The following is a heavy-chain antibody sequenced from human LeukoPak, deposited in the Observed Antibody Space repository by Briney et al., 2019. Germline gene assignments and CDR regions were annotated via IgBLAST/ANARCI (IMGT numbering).Heavy chain of an antibody. V-gene: IGHV4-59*01. CDR3: ARGRSYYDILTGHNWFDP. D-gene: IGHD3-9*01. Sequence: PSETLSLTCPVSGGSISSYYWSWIRQPPGKGLEWIGYIYYSGSTNYNPSLKSRVTISVDTTKNQFSPKLSSVTAADTAVYYCARGRSYYDILTGHNWFDPWGQGTLVTVSS. CDR2: IYYSGST. CDR1: GGSISSYY. J-gene: IGHJ5*02.